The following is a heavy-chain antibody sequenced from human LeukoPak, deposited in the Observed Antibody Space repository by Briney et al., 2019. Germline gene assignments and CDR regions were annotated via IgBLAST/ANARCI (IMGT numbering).Heavy chain of an antibody. D-gene: IGHD1-26*01. CDR1: GGTFSTNP. CDR2: TIPMFRKV. J-gene: IGHJ4*02. CDR3: AGGEGQFLVPPDY. V-gene: IGHV1-69*13. Sequence: SVKLSCKASGGTFSTNPISWVRQAPGQGLEWMGGTIPMFRKVNYAQKFQDRITITADESTSTAYLELSSLKSDDTAVYYCAGGEGQFLVPPDYWGQGTLVTVSS.